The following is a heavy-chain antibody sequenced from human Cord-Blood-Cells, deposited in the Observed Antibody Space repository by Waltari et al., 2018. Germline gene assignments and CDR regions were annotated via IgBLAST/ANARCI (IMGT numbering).Heavy chain of an antibody. J-gene: IGHJ3*02. D-gene: IGHD6-13*01. CDR1: GFSFGASA. V-gene: IGHV3-73*02. CDR2: IRSKANSYAT. CDR3: TRPGIAAAGDAFDI. Sequence: EVQLVESGGGLVQPGGSLKLPWAASGFSFGASAMHWVRQASGKGLEWVGRIRSKANSYATAYAASVKGRFTISRDDSKNTAYLQMNSLKTEDTAVYYCTRPGIAAAGDAFDIWGQGTMVTVSS.